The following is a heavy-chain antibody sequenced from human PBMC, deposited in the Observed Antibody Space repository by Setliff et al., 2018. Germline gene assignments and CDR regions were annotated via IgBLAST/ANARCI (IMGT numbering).Heavy chain of an antibody. D-gene: IGHD5-18*01. Sequence: PGGSLRLSCAASGFTFSSHTMNWVRQGPGKGLEWVAYFSSSGSISYANSVKGRFTIPRDNAKNSLYLQMNSLRVEDTAVYYCARDGGMGMVKGYYYGLDAWGLGTSVTAP. CDR3: ARDGGMGMVKGYYYGLDA. J-gene: IGHJ6*02. CDR1: GFTFSSHT. CDR2: FSSSGSI. V-gene: IGHV3-48*03.